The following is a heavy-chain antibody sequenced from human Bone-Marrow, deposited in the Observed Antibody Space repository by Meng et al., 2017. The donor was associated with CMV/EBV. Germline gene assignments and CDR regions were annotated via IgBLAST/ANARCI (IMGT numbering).Heavy chain of an antibody. J-gene: IGHJ6*02. CDR2: ISPILGIA. CDR1: GCTFSSYA. V-gene: IGHV1-69*10. D-gene: IGHD2-2*01. CDR3: ARDTLADIVVVQAALYYYGRDV. Sequence: SVKVSCKASGCTFSSYAISWVRQAPGQGLEWMGGISPILGIANYAQKFQGRVTITADKSTSTAYMELSSLRSEDTAVYYCARDTLADIVVVQAALYYYGRDVWGQGTTVTVSS.